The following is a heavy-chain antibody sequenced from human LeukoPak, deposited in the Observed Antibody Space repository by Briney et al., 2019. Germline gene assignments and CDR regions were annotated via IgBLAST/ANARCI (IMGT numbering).Heavy chain of an antibody. D-gene: IGHD6-19*01. J-gene: IGHJ4*02. Sequence: PSETLSLTCAVYGGSFSGYYWSWIRQPPGKGLEWIGYIYYSGSTNYNPSLKSRVTISVDTSKNQFSLKLSSVTAADTAVYYCVAGIDYWGQGTLVTVSS. CDR3: VAGIDY. V-gene: IGHV4-59*01. CDR1: GGSFSGYY. CDR2: IYYSGST.